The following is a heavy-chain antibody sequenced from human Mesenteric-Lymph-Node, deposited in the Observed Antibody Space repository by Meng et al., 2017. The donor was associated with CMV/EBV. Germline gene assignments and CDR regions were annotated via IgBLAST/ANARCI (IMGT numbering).Heavy chain of an antibody. Sequence: GESLKISCATSGFTFSGHWMHWVRQGPGKGLVWVARIDIDGSPTNYADSVKGRFTISRDNSKNTLYLQMNSLRAEDTAVYYCAKDQGIVVVPAAPDVWGQGTTVTVSS. V-gene: IGHV3-74*01. D-gene: IGHD2-2*01. CDR1: GFTFSGHW. CDR3: AKDQGIVVVPAAPDV. J-gene: IGHJ6*02. CDR2: IDIDGSPT.